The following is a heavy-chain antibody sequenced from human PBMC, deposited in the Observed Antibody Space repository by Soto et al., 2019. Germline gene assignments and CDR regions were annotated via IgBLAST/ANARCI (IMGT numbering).Heavy chain of an antibody. J-gene: IGHJ6*02. CDR3: TTGAYCSSTGCYTAYYYFGLDV. V-gene: IGHV3-15*01. D-gene: IGHD2-2*02. Sequence: GGSLRLSCAASGFTFSKAWMNWVRQAPGKGLEWVGHIKSKNDGGTTDYAAPVKGRFTISRDDSKNTLYLQINTLKTEDTAVYYCTTGAYCSSTGCYTAYYYFGLDVWGLGTTVTVS. CDR2: IKSKNDGGTT. CDR1: GFTFSKAW.